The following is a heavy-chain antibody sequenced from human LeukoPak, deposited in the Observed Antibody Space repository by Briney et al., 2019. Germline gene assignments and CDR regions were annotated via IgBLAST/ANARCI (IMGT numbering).Heavy chain of an antibody. D-gene: IGHD6-19*01. J-gene: IGHJ3*02. CDR3: ARHSSEGRRLYSSGSYAFAI. CDR1: GYSFTSYW. CDR2: IYPGDSDT. Sequence: GESLKISCKGSGYSFTSYWIDWVRQMPGKGLEWMGIIYPGDSDTRYSPSFQGQVTISADKSISTAYLQWSSLKASDAAMYYCARHSSEGRRLYSSGSYAFAIWGQGTMVTVSS. V-gene: IGHV5-51*01.